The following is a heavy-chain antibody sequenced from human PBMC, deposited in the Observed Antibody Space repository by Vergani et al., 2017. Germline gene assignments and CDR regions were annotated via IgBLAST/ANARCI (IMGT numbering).Heavy chain of an antibody. CDR2: IDPSDSYT. J-gene: IGHJ4*02. Sequence: EVQLVQSGAEVKKPGESLRISCKGSGYSFTSYWISWVRQMPGKGLEWMGRIDPSDSYTNYRPSFQGHVTISADKSISTAYLQWSSLKASDTAMYYCARHPPSYSSSWYRFDYWGQGTLVTVSS. CDR1: GYSFTSYW. V-gene: IGHV5-10-1*01. D-gene: IGHD6-13*01. CDR3: ARHPPSYSSSWYRFDY.